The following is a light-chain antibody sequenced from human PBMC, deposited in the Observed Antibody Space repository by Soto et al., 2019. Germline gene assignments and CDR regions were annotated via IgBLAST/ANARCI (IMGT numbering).Light chain of an antibody. CDR2: GAS. J-gene: IGKJ5*01. CDR1: QSVSSSY. Sequence: VLTQSPGTLSLSPGERATLSCRASQSVSSSYLAWYQQKPGQAPRLLLYGASTRATGTPTRFSGSGSGTEFTLTISSLQSEDFAIYYCQQYKSWPPITFGQGTRLEIK. CDR3: QQYKSWPPIT. V-gene: IGKV3-15*01.